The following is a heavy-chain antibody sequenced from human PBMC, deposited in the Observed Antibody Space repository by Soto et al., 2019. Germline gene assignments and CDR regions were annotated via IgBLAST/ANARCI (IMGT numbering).Heavy chain of an antibody. D-gene: IGHD3-10*01. Sequence: GASVKVSCKASGYTFTGYYMHWVLQAPGQGLEWMGWINPNSGGTNYAQKFQGRVTMTRDTSISTAYMELSRLRSDDTAVYYCARVYRFGEFRYGMDVWGQGTTVTVSS. CDR3: ARVYRFGEFRYGMDV. CDR2: INPNSGGT. CDR1: GYTFTGYY. V-gene: IGHV1-2*02. J-gene: IGHJ6*02.